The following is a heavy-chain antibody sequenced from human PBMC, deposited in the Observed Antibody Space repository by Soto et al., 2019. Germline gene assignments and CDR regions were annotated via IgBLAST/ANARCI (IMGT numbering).Heavy chain of an antibody. D-gene: IGHD3-10*01. J-gene: IGHJ3*02. CDR1: GFTFGSYR. CDR2: INQGGREK. CDR3: AKYGSGSYGAYALDI. V-gene: IGHV3-7*01. Sequence: SLSLSCAASGFTFGSYRLSWFRQAPGKGLDWVANINQGGREKDYVDSVKGRFSISRDDAEKSHHLQMNSLRAEDTAVYYCAKYGSGSYGAYALDIWGQGTMVTVSS.